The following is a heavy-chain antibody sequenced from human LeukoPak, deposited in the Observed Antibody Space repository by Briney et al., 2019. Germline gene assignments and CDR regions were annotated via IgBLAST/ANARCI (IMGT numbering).Heavy chain of an antibody. Sequence: ASVKVSCKASGYTFTSYGISWVRQAPGQGLEWMGWISAYNGNTNYAQKLQGRVTMTTDTSTSTAYMELRSLRSDDTAVYYCARQTVFDYDFWSGPFDYWGQGTLVTVSS. CDR3: ARQTVFDYDFWSGPFDY. CDR1: GYTFTSYG. V-gene: IGHV1-18*01. J-gene: IGHJ4*02. D-gene: IGHD3-3*01. CDR2: ISAYNGNT.